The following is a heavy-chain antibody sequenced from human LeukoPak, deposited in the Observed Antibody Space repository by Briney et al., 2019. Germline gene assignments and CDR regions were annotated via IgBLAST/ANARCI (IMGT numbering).Heavy chain of an antibody. CDR2: ISSSGMTK. V-gene: IGHV3-48*03. Sequence: GGSLRLSCAASGFPLSSYEMNWVRQAPGKGLEWVSYISSSGMTKYYAVSVKGRFTMSRDNAENSLYLQLNSLRAEDTAVYYCARDGRSRGLSHVNFDYWGQGILVTVSS. J-gene: IGHJ4*02. CDR1: GFPLSSYE. D-gene: IGHD3-16*02. CDR3: ARDGRSRGLSHVNFDY.